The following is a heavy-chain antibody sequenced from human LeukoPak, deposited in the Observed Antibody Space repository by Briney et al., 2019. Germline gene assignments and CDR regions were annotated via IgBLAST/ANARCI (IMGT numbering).Heavy chain of an antibody. J-gene: IGHJ5*02. D-gene: IGHD3-10*01. CDR2: INHSGST. V-gene: IGHV4-34*01. Sequence: SETLSLTCAVYGGSFSGYYWSWIRQPPGKGLEWIREINHSGSTNYNPSLKSRVTISVDTSKNQFSLKLSSVTAADTAVYYCARVLRYYGSGSYYNVAQNWFDPWGQGTLVTVSS. CDR3: ARVLRYYGSGSYYNVAQNWFDP. CDR1: GGSFSGYY.